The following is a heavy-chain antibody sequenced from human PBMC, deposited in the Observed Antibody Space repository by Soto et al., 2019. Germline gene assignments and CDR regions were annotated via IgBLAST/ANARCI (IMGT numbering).Heavy chain of an antibody. CDR2: ISYDGSNK. Sequence: AGGSMRVSCAASGFIFSKYGRHWVRQNTGKGLEWVAVISYDGSNKYYAESVKGRFIISRDKSENTLYLQMNSLRAEDTALYYCAKDLGSGKPYYYYAMDVWGQGTTVTVSS. J-gene: IGHJ6*02. CDR3: AKDLGSGKPYYYYAMDV. D-gene: IGHD3-10*01. V-gene: IGHV3-30*18. CDR1: GFIFSKYG.